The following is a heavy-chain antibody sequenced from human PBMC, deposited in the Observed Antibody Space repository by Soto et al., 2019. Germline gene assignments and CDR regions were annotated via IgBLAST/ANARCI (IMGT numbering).Heavy chain of an antibody. CDR2: IYYSGST. V-gene: IGHV4-61*01. CDR1: GGSVSSGSYY. Sequence: SETLSLTCTVSGGSVSSGSYYWSWIRQPPGKGLEWIGYIYYSGSTNYNPSLKSRVTISVDTSKNQFSLKLSSVTAADTAVYYCARDLKAAAGAEFDTWGQGTLVTVSS. CDR3: ARDLKAAAGAEFDT. J-gene: IGHJ5*02. D-gene: IGHD6-13*01.